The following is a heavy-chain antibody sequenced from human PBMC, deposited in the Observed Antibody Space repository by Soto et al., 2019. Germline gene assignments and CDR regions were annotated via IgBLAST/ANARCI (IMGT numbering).Heavy chain of an antibody. CDR2: IYYSGST. CDR3: ARCQDSFDDSPLQP. CDR1: GGSISSYY. D-gene: IGHD2-15*01. J-gene: IGHJ5*02. Sequence: PSETLSLTCTVSGGSISSYYWSWIRQPPGKGLEWIGYIYYSGSTNYNPSLKSRVTTSVDTSKNQFSLKLSSVTAADTAVYYCARCQDSFDDSPLQPWSQGTLVTVSS. V-gene: IGHV4-59*01.